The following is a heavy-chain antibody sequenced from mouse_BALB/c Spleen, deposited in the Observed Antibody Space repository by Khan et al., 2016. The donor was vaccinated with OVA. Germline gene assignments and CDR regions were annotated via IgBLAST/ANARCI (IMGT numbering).Heavy chain of an antibody. D-gene: IGHD2-3*01. J-gene: IGHJ4*01. CDR3: ARDGSRYNYAFDY. CDR2: ITYSGNP. Sequence: EVQLVESGPGLVKPSQSLYLTCTVTGYSITSDYAWNGMQPFPGNKLEWMGYITYSGNPTYTPDLKSQISISRGTTKNLFFPQLNSVTTEDTATYYCARDGSRYNYAFDYWGQGTPVTGSA. CDR1: GYSITSDYA. V-gene: IGHV3-2*02.